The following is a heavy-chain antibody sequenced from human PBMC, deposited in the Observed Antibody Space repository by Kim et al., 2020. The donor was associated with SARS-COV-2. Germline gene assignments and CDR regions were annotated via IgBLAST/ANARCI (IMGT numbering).Heavy chain of an antibody. Sequence: ASVKVSCKASGYTFTSYYMHWVRQAPGQGLEWMGIINPSGGSTSYAQKFQGRVTMTRDTSTSTVYMELSSLRSEDTAVYYCARDIAVAENYYYYGMDVWGQGTTVTVSS. CDR2: INPSGGST. D-gene: IGHD6-19*01. CDR3: ARDIAVAENYYYYGMDV. V-gene: IGHV1-46*01. J-gene: IGHJ6*02. CDR1: GYTFTSYY.